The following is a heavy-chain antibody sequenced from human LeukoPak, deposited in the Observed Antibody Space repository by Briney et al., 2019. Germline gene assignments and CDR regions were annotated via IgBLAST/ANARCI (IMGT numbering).Heavy chain of an antibody. D-gene: IGHD5-12*01. CDR2: IRGSGGST. V-gene: IGHV3-23*01. CDR1: GFTFSSYA. Sequence: GSLSLSCAASGFTFSSYAMSWVRQAPGKGLEWVSAIRGSGGSTYYADPVQGRFTISRDNSKNKLYLQMNSLRAEGTAVYYLASPTIVATVDLHFEQGGEGTRVTVSS. CDR3: ASPTIVATVDLHFEQ. J-gene: IGHJ1*01.